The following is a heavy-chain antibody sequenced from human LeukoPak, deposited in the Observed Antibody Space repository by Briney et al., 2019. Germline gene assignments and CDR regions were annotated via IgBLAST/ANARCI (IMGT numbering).Heavy chain of an antibody. J-gene: IGHJ4*02. CDR1: GGSFSGYY. D-gene: IGHD3-22*01. Sequence: KSSETLSLTCAVYGGSFSGYYWSWIRQPPGKGLEWIGEINHSGSTNYNPSLKSRVTISVDTSKNQFSLKLSSVTAADTAVYYCARGPHTGVNCYDSSGYYYWGQGTLVTVSS. V-gene: IGHV4-34*01. CDR3: ARGPHTGVNCYDSSGYYY. CDR2: INHSGST.